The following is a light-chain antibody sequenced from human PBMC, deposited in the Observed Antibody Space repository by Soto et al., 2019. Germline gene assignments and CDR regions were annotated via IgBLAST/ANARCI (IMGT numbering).Light chain of an antibody. CDR3: QQLNSYPRT. J-gene: IGKJ4*01. V-gene: IGKV1-9*01. CDR2: DAS. Sequence: IQLTQSPSSLSASVGDSVTITCRASQGISSYLAWYQQKPGKAPKLLVYDASTLQTRVPSRFSGSGSGTDFTLTISRLQPEDFASYYCQQLNSYPRTFGGGARVEIK. CDR1: QGISSY.